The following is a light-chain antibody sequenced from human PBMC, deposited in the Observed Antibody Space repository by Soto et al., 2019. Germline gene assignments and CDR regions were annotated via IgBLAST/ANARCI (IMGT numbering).Light chain of an antibody. CDR3: QHYDPYSPMWT. CDR2: EAS. V-gene: IGKV1-5*03. Sequence: DIQLAQSPSTLSASVGDRITITCRATQSINWLAWYQQKPGKAPKLLIFEASRLESGVPSRFSGSGSGTELALTISILQPDDFGTYYCQHYDPYSPMWTFGQGTKVDVK. J-gene: IGKJ1*01. CDR1: QSINW.